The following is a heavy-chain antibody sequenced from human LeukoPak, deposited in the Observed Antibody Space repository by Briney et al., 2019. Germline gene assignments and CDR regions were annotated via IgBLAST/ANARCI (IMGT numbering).Heavy chain of an antibody. CDR1: GFTFSTYA. CDR3: ASPSSSWYGRYFQH. V-gene: IGHV3-23*01. J-gene: IGHJ1*01. D-gene: IGHD6-13*01. CDR2: VSGTGGST. Sequence: PGGSLRLSCAASGFTFSTYAMSWVRQAPGKGLEWVSDVSGTGGSTYYADSVKGRFTISRDNSKNTLYLQMSSLRAEDTAVYYCASPSSSWYGRYFQHWGQGTLVTVSS.